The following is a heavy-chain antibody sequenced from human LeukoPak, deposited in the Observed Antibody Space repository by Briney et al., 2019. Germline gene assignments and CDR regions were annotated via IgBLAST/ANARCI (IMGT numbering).Heavy chain of an antibody. CDR1: GGSISSDY. CDR3: ARDSPYGDYPFDY. Sequence: PSETLSLTCTVSGGSISSDYWSWIRQPPGKGLEWIAYIYNSGSTSYNPSLKSRVTISMNTSKNQFSLKLSSVTAADTAVYYCARDSPYGDYPFDYWGQGTLVTVSS. J-gene: IGHJ4*02. CDR2: IYNSGST. D-gene: IGHD4-17*01. V-gene: IGHV4-59*01.